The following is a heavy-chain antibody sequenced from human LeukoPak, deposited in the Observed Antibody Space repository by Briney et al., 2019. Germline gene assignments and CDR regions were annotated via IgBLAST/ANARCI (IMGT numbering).Heavy chain of an antibody. D-gene: IGHD4-17*01. CDR3: ARVTYVDDMLYQYFDY. V-gene: IGHV4-38-2*01. CDR2: IFHSGIS. CDR1: SYSISSGSY. Sequence: SETLSLTCAVSSYSISSGSYWGWIGQSPGKGLEWVGRIFHSGISYYNPSLKSRLTMSVETSKNQFSLKLTSVTAADTALYYCARVTYVDDMLYQYFDYWGQGILVTVSS. J-gene: IGHJ4*02.